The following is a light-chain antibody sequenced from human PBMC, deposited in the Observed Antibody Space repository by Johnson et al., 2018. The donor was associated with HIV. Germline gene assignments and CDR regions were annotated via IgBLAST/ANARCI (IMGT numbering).Light chain of an antibody. J-gene: IGLJ1*01. CDR3: LAWDTGPSAYV. Sequence: QSVLTQPPSVSAAPGQKVIISCSGNISNIGNNYVSWYQQVPGTAPKLLIYDNHKRPSGIPDRFSGSKSGTSATLGITGLWPEDEADYYCLAWDTGPSAYVFGTGTKVTVL. CDR2: DNH. V-gene: IGLV1-41*01. CDR1: ISNIGNNY.